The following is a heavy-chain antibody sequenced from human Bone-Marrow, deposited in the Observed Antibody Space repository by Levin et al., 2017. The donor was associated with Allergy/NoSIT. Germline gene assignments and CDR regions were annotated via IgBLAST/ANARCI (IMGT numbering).Heavy chain of an antibody. CDR3: ARQISDGTASAYYMDV. J-gene: IGHJ6*03. CDR1: GGSISSTSYY. V-gene: IGHV4-39*01. D-gene: IGHD6-13*01. Sequence: GSLRLSCTVSGGSISSTSYYWGWIRQPPGKGLEWIGSFYDRGSTYYNPSLKSRVTISVDTSKNQLSLKVTSVTAVDTAVYYCARQISDGTASAYYMDVWGKGTTVTVSS. CDR2: FYDRGST.